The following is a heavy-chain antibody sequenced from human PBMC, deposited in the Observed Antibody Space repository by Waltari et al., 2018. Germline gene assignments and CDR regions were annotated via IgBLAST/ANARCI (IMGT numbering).Heavy chain of an antibody. CDR3: ARVESSSSGGDY. J-gene: IGHJ4*02. CDR2: IWYDGSNK. CDR1: GFTFSSYG. V-gene: IGHV3-33*01. Sequence: QVQLVESGGGVVQPGRSLRLSCAASGFTFSSYGMHWVRQAPGKGLEGVAVIWYDGSNKYYADSVKGRFTISRDNSKNTLYLQMNSLRAEDTAVYYCARVESSSSGGDYWGQGTLVTVSS. D-gene: IGHD6-6*01.